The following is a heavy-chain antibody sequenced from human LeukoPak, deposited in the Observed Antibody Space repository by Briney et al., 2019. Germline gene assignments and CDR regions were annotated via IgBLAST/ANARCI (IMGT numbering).Heavy chain of an antibody. Sequence: SVKVSCKASGGTFSSYAISWVRRAPGQGLEWMGGIIPIFGTANYAQKFQGRVTITADESTSTAYMELSSLRSEDTAVYYCARANYDFWSGYYYYYYGMDVWGQGTTVTVSS. CDR1: GGTFSSYA. CDR2: IIPIFGTA. CDR3: ARANYDFWSGYYYYYYGMDV. D-gene: IGHD3-3*01. V-gene: IGHV1-69*13. J-gene: IGHJ6*02.